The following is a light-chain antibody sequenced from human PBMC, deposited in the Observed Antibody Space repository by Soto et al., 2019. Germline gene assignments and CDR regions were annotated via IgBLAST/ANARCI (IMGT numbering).Light chain of an antibody. CDR1: QSVSSF. CDR3: QQYDDYPLT. J-gene: IGKJ4*01. CDR2: DAS. V-gene: IGKV3-11*01. Sequence: ESVLTQSPATLSLSPGERATLSCRASQSVSSFLAWYQQKPGQAPRLLIYDASHRATGIPSRFSGSGSGTEFTLTISSLQADDFATYFCQQYDDYPLTFGGGTKVDIK.